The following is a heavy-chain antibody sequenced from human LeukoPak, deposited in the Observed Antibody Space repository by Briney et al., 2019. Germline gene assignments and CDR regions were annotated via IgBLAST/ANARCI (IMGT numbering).Heavy chain of an antibody. CDR2: INHSGST. Sequence: PSETLSLTCAVYGGSFSGYYWSWIRQPPGKGLEWIGEINHSGSTNYNPSLKSRVTISVDTSKNQFSLKLSSVTAADTAVYYCARGGGSGTKRPDAFDIWGQGTMVTVSS. J-gene: IGHJ3*02. D-gene: IGHD3-10*01. CDR1: GGSFSGYY. V-gene: IGHV4-34*01. CDR3: ARGGGSGTKRPDAFDI.